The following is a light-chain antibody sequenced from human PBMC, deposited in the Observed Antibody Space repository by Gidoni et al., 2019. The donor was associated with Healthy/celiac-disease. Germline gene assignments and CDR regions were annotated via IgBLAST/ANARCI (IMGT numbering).Light chain of an antibody. CDR2: DAS. V-gene: IGKV1-5*01. CDR1: HSISSW. Sequence: DIQMTQSPSTLSASVGDRVTIPCRASHSISSWLAWYQQKPGKAPKLLIYDASSLESGVPSRFRGSGSGTEFALTLSSLQPDDFATYYCQQYNSYSRTFGQGTKLEIK. CDR3: QQYNSYSRT. J-gene: IGKJ2*01.